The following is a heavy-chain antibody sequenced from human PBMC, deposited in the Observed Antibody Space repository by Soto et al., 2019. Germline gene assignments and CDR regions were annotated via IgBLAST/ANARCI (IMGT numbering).Heavy chain of an antibody. J-gene: IGHJ6*02. D-gene: IGHD3-10*01. Sequence: GTLRLACAASGFTVSTYGMQWVRQAPGKGLEWVAVISYDGYLKYYVDAVKGRFTVARDNSKNTLFLEMNSLRVEDTAVYFCAKDFKVSGSHYGTLNYYYGMDVWGQGTTVTVSS. CDR1: GFTVSTYG. CDR3: AKDFKVSGSHYGTLNYYYGMDV. CDR2: ISYDGYLK. V-gene: IGHV3-30*18.